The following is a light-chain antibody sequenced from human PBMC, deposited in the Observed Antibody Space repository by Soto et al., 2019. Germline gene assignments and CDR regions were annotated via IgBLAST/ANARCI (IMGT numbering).Light chain of an antibody. V-gene: IGLV2-14*01. J-gene: IGLJ3*02. Sequence: QSALTQPASVSGSPGQSITISCTGTSSDVGGYNYVSWYQQHPGKAPQLMIFEVNTRPSGVSNRFSGSTSDNTASLTISGLEAEDEADYYCSSYSSSSTLWVFGGGTKLTVL. CDR2: EVN. CDR1: SSDVGGYNY. CDR3: SSYSSSSTLWV.